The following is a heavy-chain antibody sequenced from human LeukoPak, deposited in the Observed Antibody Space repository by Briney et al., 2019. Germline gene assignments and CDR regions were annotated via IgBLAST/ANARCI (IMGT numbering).Heavy chain of an antibody. D-gene: IGHD3-3*01. Sequence: GASVKVSCKASGYTFTGYYMHWVRQAPGQGLEWMGWINPNSGGTNYAQKFQGRVTMTRDTSISTAYMELSRLRSDDTAVYYCARDTLPLEWLLYNWFDPWGQGTLVTVSS. CDR1: GYTFTGYY. V-gene: IGHV1-2*02. CDR2: INPNSGGT. J-gene: IGHJ5*02. CDR3: ARDTLPLEWLLYNWFDP.